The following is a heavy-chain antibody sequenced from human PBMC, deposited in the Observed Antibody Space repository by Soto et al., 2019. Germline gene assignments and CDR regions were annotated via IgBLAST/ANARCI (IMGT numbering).Heavy chain of an antibody. V-gene: IGHV3-21*01. D-gene: IGHD3-22*01. Sequence: GSLRLSCAASGFTFSTYSMNWVRQAPGKGLEWVSSISSSSSYIYYADSVKGRFTISRDNAKNSLYLQMNSLRAEDTAVYYCARYDDSFYYWPYYYYGMDVWGQGTTVTVAS. CDR3: ARYDDSFYYWPYYYYGMDV. J-gene: IGHJ6*02. CDR1: GFTFSTYS. CDR2: ISSSSSYI.